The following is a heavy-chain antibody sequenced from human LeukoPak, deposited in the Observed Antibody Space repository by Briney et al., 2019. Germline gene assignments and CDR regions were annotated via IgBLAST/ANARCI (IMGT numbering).Heavy chain of an antibody. CDR1: GFTLSSHW. CDR2: IKQDGSEK. D-gene: IGHD6-13*01. CDR3: ARDGTAAGMGDAFDI. V-gene: IGHV3-7*03. Sequence: PGGSLRLSCAASGFTLSSHWMSWVRQAPGKGLEWVANIKQDGSEKYYVDSVKGRFTISRDNAKNSLYLQMNSLRAEDTAVYYCARDGTAAGMGDAFDIWGQGTMVTVSS. J-gene: IGHJ3*02.